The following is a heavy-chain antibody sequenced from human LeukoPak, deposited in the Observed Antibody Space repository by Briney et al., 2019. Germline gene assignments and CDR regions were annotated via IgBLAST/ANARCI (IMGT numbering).Heavy chain of an antibody. D-gene: IGHD3-16*01. V-gene: IGHV3-48*03. J-gene: IGHJ3*01. CDR2: ISSSESNI. CDR3: ARDFLHLGG. Sequence: HSGGSLRLSCAASGFTFSGYELIWVRQAPGKGLEWVSYISSSESNISYADSVKGRFTISRDNAKNTLYLQMNSLRAEDTAVYYCARDFLHLGGWGQGTMVTVSS. CDR1: GFTFSGYE.